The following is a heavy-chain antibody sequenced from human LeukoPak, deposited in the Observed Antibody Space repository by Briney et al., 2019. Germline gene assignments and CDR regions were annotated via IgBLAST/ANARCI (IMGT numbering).Heavy chain of an antibody. Sequence: GGSLRLSCAASGFTVSSNYMSWVRQAPGKGLEWGSVIYSGGSTYYADSVKGRFTISRDNSKNTLYLQMNSLRAEDTAVYYCARGRLYYYMDVWGKGTTVTVSS. CDR3: ARGRLYYYMDV. V-gene: IGHV3-53*01. D-gene: IGHD6-6*01. CDR2: IYSGGST. J-gene: IGHJ6*03. CDR1: GFTVSSNY.